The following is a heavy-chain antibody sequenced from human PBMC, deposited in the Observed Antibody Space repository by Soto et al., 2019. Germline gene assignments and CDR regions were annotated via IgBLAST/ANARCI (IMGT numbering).Heavy chain of an antibody. CDR3: ATSYGSGSRAFGY. CDR2: INPILSMS. D-gene: IGHD3-10*01. J-gene: IGHJ4*02. Sequence: QVQLVQSGVEVKKPGSSVKVSCKASGDTFSFYTINWVRQAPGLGLEWMGRINPILSMSNYAQKIQGRVTIIAHKSTSTAYMKLSSLRSEDTAMYYCATSYGSGSRAFGYWGQGALVTVSS. V-gene: IGHV1-69*02. CDR1: GDTFSFYT.